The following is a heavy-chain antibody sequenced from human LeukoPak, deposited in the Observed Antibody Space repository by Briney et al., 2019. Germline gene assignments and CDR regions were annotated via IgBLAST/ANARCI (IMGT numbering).Heavy chain of an antibody. CDR1: GGSLSSSSYY. D-gene: IGHD4-17*01. CDR2: IYYSGST. V-gene: IGHV4-39*01. Sequence: SETLSHTRTVSGGSLSSSSYYWGWIRHPPGKGLEWIGSIYYSGSTYYNPSLKSRVTISVDTSKHQFSLKLSSVTAADTAVYYCAIYDYGDYGLHDYWRQGTLVSDCS. J-gene: IGHJ4*02. CDR3: AIYDYGDYGLHDY.